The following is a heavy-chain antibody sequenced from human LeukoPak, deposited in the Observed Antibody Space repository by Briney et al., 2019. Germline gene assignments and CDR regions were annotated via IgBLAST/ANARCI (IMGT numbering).Heavy chain of an antibody. D-gene: IGHD3-9*01. V-gene: IGHV3-33*01. J-gene: IGHJ4*02. Sequence: PGGSLRLSCAASGFTFSSYGMHWVRQAPGKGLEWVAVIWYDGSNKYYADSVKGRFTISRDNSKNTLYLQMNSLRAEDTAVYYCAREAPPHLQYFDWLLSTGQDYWGQGTLVTVSS. CDR2: IWYDGSNK. CDR1: GFTFSSYG. CDR3: AREAPPHLQYFDWLLSTGQDY.